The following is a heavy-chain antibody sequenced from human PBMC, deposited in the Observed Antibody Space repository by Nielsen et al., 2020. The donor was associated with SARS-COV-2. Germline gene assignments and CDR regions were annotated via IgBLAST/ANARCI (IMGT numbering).Heavy chain of an antibody. J-gene: IGHJ6*03. CDR2: ISYDGSNK. Sequence: WIRQPPGKGLEWVAVISYDGSNKYYADSVKGRFTISRDNSKNTLYLQMNSLRAEDTAVYYCARRRRDNNWNYDYYYMDVWGKGTTVTVSS. D-gene: IGHD1-20*01. CDR3: ARRRRDNNWNYDYYYMDV. V-gene: IGHV3-30-3*01.